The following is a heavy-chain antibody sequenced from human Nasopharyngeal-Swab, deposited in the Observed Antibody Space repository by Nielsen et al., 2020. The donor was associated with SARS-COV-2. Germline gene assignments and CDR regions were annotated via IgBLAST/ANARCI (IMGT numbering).Heavy chain of an antibody. D-gene: IGHD4-17*01. Sequence: GESLKISCAASGFTFSSYAMSWVRQAPRKGLEWVSAISGSGGSTYYADSVKGRFTISRDNSKNTLYLQMNSLRAEDTAVYYCAKTLSDYGDYVDAFDIWGQGTMVTVSS. V-gene: IGHV3-23*01. J-gene: IGHJ3*02. CDR2: ISGSGGST. CDR1: GFTFSSYA. CDR3: AKTLSDYGDYVDAFDI.